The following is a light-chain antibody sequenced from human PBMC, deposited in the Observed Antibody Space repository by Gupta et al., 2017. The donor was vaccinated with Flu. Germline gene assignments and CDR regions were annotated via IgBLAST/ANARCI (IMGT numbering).Light chain of an antibody. CDR3: AAWDDSLNGVV. CDR2: SNN. CDR1: SSNIGSTT. J-gene: IGLJ2*01. V-gene: IGLV1-44*01. Sequence: QSVLPQPPSASGPPGQRVPIPCSGSSSNIGSTTVTWYKQPPGTAPKLLIYSNNQRPSGVPDRFSGSKSGTSASLAISGLQSEDEADYYCAAWDDSLNGVVFGGGTKLTVL.